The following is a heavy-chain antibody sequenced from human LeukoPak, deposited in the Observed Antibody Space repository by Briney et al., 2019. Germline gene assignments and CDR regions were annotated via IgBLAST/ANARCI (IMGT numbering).Heavy chain of an antibody. CDR1: GFTFSSYS. D-gene: IGHD3-22*01. CDR3: ARDAVWGYYDSSGYYPLDY. Sequence: GGSLRLSCAASGFTFSSYSMNWVRQAPGKGLEWVSYISSSSSAIYYADSVKGRFTISRDNAKNSLYLQMNSLRAEDTAVYYCARDAVWGYYDSSGYYPLDYWGQGTLVTVSS. V-gene: IGHV3-48*01. J-gene: IGHJ4*02. CDR2: ISSSSSAI.